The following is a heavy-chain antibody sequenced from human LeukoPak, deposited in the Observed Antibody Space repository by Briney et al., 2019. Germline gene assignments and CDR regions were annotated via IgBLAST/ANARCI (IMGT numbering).Heavy chain of an antibody. V-gene: IGHV3-30*03. CDR3: ARVLTGTAPFDY. Sequence: GGSLRLSCAASGFTFSSYGMSWVRQAPGKGLEWVAVISYDGSNKYYADSVKGRFTISRDNAKNTLYLHMNSLRAEDTAVYYCARVLTGTAPFDYWGQGTLVTVSS. CDR1: GFTFSSYG. CDR2: ISYDGSNK. D-gene: IGHD1-20*01. J-gene: IGHJ4*02.